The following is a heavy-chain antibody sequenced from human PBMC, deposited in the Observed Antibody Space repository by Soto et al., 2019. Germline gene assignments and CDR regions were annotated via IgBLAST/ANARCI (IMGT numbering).Heavy chain of an antibody. Sequence: QVQLQESGPGLVQHSGTLSLTCAVSGVSISSSQWWSWVRQPPGKGLEWIGEIYYNERTNYNPSLKSRLTMSLDRSKNQLSLKLSSVTAADTATYYCGRTKDYFYGVDVWGQGTTVTVSS. J-gene: IGHJ6*02. V-gene: IGHV4-4*02. CDR3: GRTKDYFYGVDV. CDR1: GVSISSSQW. CDR2: IYYNERT.